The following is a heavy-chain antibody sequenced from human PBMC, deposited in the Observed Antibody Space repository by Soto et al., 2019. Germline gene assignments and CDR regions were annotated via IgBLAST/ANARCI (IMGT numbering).Heavy chain of an antibody. J-gene: IGHJ2*01. D-gene: IGHD2-21*01. CDR2: ISSNGGST. CDR3: FKAEDGIRDL. V-gene: IGHV3-64D*08. Sequence: TRLEYVSAISSNGGSTCYAASVKGRFTISRDNSKDTLYLQMRSLRAEDTAVFFFFKAEDGIRDL.